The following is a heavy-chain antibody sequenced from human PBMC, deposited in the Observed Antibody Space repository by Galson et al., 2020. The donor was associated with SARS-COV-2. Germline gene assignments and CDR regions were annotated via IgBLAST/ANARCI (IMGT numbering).Heavy chain of an antibody. CDR3: ARIRVGGYVGVWWYHYYGMDV. CDR1: GFSLSNARMG. CDR2: IFSNDEK. J-gene: IGHJ6*02. Sequence: ESGPTLVKPTETLTLTCTVSGFSLSNARMGVSWIRQPPGKALEWLAHIFSNDEKSYSTSLKSRLTISKDTSKSQVVLTMTNMDPVDTATYYCARIRVGGYVGVWWYHYYGMDVWGQGTTVTVSS. V-gene: IGHV2-26*01. D-gene: IGHD2-15*01.